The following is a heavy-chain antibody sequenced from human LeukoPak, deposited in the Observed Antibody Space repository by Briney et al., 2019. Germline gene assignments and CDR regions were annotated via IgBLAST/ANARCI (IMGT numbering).Heavy chain of an antibody. CDR1: GFTFSSYG. CDR3: AKGGPLCPDY. CDR2: ISYDGSNK. D-gene: IGHD2-2*01. J-gene: IGHJ4*02. Sequence: GGSLRLSCAASGFTFSSYGMHWVRQAPGKGLEWVVVISYDGSNKYYADSVKGRFTISRDNSKNTLYLQVNSLRAEDTAVYYCAKGGPLCPDYWGQGTLVTVSS. V-gene: IGHV3-30*18.